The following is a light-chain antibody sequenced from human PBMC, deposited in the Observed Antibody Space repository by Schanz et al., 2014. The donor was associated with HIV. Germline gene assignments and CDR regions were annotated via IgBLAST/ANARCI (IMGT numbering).Light chain of an antibody. Sequence: EIVLTQSPGTLSLSPGERATLSCRASQSVSSNLPWYQQKPGQAPRLLIYGASSRATGTPDRVSGSGSGTDFTLTISRLEPEDFAVYYCQQYGSSPPTFGPGTKVDIK. V-gene: IGKV3-20*01. CDR3: QQYGSSPPT. J-gene: IGKJ3*01. CDR2: GAS. CDR1: QSVSSN.